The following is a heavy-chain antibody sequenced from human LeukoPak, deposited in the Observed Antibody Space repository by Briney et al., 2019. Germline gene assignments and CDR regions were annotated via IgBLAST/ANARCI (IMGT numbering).Heavy chain of an antibody. J-gene: IGHJ5*02. Sequence: SETLSLTCTVSGGSISSSSYYWGWIRQPPGKGLEWIGSIYYSGSTYYNPSLKSRVTISVDTSKNQFSLKLSSVTAADTAVYYSARHILTPQDNWLDPWGQGTLVTVSS. CDR2: IYYSGST. CDR1: GGSISSSSYY. V-gene: IGHV4-39*01. CDR3: ARHILTPQDNWLDP. D-gene: IGHD2-21*01.